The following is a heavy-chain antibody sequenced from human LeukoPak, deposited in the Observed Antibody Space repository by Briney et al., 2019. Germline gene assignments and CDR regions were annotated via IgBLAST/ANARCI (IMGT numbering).Heavy chain of an antibody. Sequence: ETLSLTCAVSGGSISSSNWWSWVRQAPGKGLEWVSAISGSGGSTYYADSVKGRFTISRDNSKNTLYLQMNSLRAEDTAVYYCARVVPPTDYGSGSYFWDPYYFDYWGQGTLVTVSS. CDR3: ARVVPPTDYGSGSYFWDPYYFDY. CDR2: ISGSGGST. CDR1: GGSISSSN. J-gene: IGHJ4*02. V-gene: IGHV3-23*01. D-gene: IGHD3-10*01.